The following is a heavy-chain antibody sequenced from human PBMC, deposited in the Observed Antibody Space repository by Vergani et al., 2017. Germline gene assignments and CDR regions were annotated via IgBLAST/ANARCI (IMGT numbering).Heavy chain of an antibody. D-gene: IGHD2-21*01. CDR3: TTALATPSPPDGRDYFDH. V-gene: IGHV3-15*05. CDR1: GFTFTDAW. CDR2: IRNKANSYTT. Sequence: EVQLVESGGGLVKSGGSLRLSCVASGFTFTDAWMSWVRQAPGKGLEWIGHIRNKANSYTTEYAPSVKGRFIISSDDSRNTLYLDVISLETEDTAVYYCTTALATPSPPDGRDYFDHWGQGTLVTVSS. J-gene: IGHJ4*02.